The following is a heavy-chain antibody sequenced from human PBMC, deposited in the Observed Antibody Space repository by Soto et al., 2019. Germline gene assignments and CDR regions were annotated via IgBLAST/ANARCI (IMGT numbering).Heavy chain of an antibody. CDR2: ISAYNGNT. CDR3: ARNRIGGFLEFSTYYYYGMDV. V-gene: IGHV1-18*01. D-gene: IGHD3-3*01. Sequence: ASVKDSCKASGYTFTSYGISWVRQAPGQGLEWMGWISAYNGNTNYAQKLQGRVTMTTDTSTSTAYMELRSLRSDDTAVYYCARNRIGGFLEFSTYYYYGMDVWGQGTTVTVSS. J-gene: IGHJ6*02. CDR1: GYTFTSYG.